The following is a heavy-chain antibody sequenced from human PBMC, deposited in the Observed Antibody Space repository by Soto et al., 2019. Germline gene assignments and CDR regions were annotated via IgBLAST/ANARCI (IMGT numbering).Heavy chain of an antibody. Sequence: QGQLGESGGGVVQPGRSLRLSCAASGCTFSSSGMHWVRQDPGKGVEWVAVISYDGSNTYYAGSVKGLFTISGDNSKNTLYLQMNSLRAEDTAVYYCAKETYSGPLDYWGQGTLVTVSS. V-gene: IGHV3-30*18. D-gene: IGHD2-15*01. CDR2: ISYDGSNT. CDR1: GCTFSSSG. J-gene: IGHJ4*02. CDR3: AKETYSGPLDY.